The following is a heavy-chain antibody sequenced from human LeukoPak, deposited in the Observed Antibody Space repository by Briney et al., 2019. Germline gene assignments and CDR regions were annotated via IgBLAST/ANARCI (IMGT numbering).Heavy chain of an antibody. CDR1: GYTFTSYD. J-gene: IGHJ4*02. Sequence: ASVKVPCKASGYTFTSYDINWVRQATGQGLEWMGWMNPNSGNTGYAQKFQGRVTITRNTSISTAYMELSSLRSEDTAVYYCARPYYDFWSGYYPYYFDYWGQGTLVTVSS. CDR2: MNPNSGNT. V-gene: IGHV1-8*03. D-gene: IGHD3-3*01. CDR3: ARPYYDFWSGYYPYYFDY.